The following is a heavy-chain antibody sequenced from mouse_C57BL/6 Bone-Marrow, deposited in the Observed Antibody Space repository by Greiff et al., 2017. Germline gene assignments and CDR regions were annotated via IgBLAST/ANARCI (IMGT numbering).Heavy chain of an antibody. Sequence: VKLVESDAELVKPGASVKISCKVSGYTFTDHTIHWMKQRPEQGLEWIGYIYPRDGSTKYNEKFKGKATLTADKSSSTAYMQLNSLTSEDSAVYFCAREGIYYGNYDWYFDVWGTGTTVTVSS. CDR3: AREGIYYGNYDWYFDV. V-gene: IGHV1-78*01. CDR2: IYPRDGST. D-gene: IGHD2-1*01. CDR1: GYTFTDHT. J-gene: IGHJ1*03.